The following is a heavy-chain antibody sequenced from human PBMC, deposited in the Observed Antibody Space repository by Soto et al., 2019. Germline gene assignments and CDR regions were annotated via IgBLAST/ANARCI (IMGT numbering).Heavy chain of an antibody. V-gene: IGHV3-9*01. CDR1: GFTFDDYA. D-gene: IGHD1-26*01. CDR2: ISWNSGNI. Sequence: EVQLVESGGGLVQPGRSLRLSCAASGFTFDDYAMHWVRQAPGKGLEWVSGISWNSGNIGYADSVKGRFTISRDIAQNSLYMQMNSRRAEDTALYCCARGRCGSYGRYYFDHWGQGTLVPVSS. J-gene: IGHJ4*02. CDR3: ARGRCGSYGRYYFDH.